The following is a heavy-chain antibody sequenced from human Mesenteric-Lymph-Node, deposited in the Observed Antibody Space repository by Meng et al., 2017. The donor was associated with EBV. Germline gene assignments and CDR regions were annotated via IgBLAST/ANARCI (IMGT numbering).Heavy chain of an antibody. CDR2: IGQSGDT. V-gene: IGHV4-34*01. J-gene: IGHJ4*02. CDR1: GGSFSGYH. CDR3: ARGAIFGIVITYFDY. Sequence: QVQLQQWVAGLLGPSETLSLTCEASGGSFSGYHWSWIRQPAGKGLEYIGEIGQSGDTTYNPSLKSRVTISVDRSRNQFSLKMASVTAADTAVYYCARGAIFGIVITYFDYWSQGTLVTVSS. D-gene: IGHD3-3*02.